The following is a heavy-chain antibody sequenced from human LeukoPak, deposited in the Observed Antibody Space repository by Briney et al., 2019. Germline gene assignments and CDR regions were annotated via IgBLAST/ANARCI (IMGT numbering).Heavy chain of an antibody. CDR3: SKDPNGDYVGAFDM. CDR1: GLTFSNYA. Sequence: QTGGSLRLSCTASGLTFSNYATTWVRQAPGKGLEWVSSITGSGRGTYYADSVKGRFSVFRDNSQNTVFLHMNSLRADDTALYYCSKDPNGDYVGAFDMWGPGTMVTVSS. J-gene: IGHJ3*02. D-gene: IGHD4-17*01. V-gene: IGHV3-23*01. CDR2: ITGSGRGT.